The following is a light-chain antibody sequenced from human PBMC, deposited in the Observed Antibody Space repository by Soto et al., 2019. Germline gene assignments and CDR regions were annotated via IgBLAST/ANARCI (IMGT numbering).Light chain of an antibody. CDR3: QQTFTTPCS. Sequence: EIVLTQSPGTLSLSPGETASLSCTASQSVISNFLAWYQQQRGQPPRLLIYDASKRATGIPARFSGSGSGTAFTLTISRVEPEDSAVYYCQQTFTTPCSFGQGTKLETK. V-gene: IGKV3-20*01. CDR2: DAS. J-gene: IGKJ2*04. CDR1: QSVISNF.